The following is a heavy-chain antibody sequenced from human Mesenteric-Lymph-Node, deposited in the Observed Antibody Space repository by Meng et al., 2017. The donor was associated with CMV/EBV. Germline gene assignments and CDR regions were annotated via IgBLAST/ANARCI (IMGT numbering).Heavy chain of an antibody. V-gene: IGHV3-23*01. D-gene: IGHD2-15*01. J-gene: IGHJ4*02. CDR1: GFTFSNYA. Sequence: GESLKISCAASGFTFSNYAMSWVRQAPGSGLEWVSIIIGSGGATYYADSVKGRFTISRDNSKNTLYLQMNSLRAEDTAVYYCAKWTICTGGRCYGDFDYWGQGTLVTVSS. CDR3: AKWTICTGGRCYGDFDY. CDR2: IIGSGGAT.